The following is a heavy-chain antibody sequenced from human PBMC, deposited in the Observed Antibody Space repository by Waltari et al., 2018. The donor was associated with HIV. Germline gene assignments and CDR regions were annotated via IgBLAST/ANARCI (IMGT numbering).Heavy chain of an antibody. V-gene: IGHV1-46*01. D-gene: IGHD2-2*01. CDR3: ARGSHCSSTSCYPHYYYGMDV. J-gene: IGHJ6*02. CDR1: GYTFTSYY. CDR2: INPSGGSI. Sequence: QVQLVQSGAEVKKPGASVKVSCKASGYTFTSYYMHWVRQAPGQGLEWMGIINPSGGSITYGQKFQGRVTMTRDTSTRTVYMEVSSLRSEDTAVYYCARGSHCSSTSCYPHYYYGMDVWGQGTTVTVS.